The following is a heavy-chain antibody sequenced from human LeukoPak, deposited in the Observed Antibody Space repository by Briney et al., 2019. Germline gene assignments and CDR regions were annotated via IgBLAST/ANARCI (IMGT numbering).Heavy chain of an antibody. CDR3: ARRYYYDSSGYLH. V-gene: IGHV3-11*01. CDR1: GFTFSDYY. Sequence: GGSLRLSCAASGFTFSDYYMTWIRQAPGKGLEWVSYITRSGSTTYYADSVKGRFTISRDNAKNSLFLQMNSLRAEDTAVYYCARRYYYDSSGYLHWGQGTLVTVSS. J-gene: IGHJ4*02. D-gene: IGHD3-22*01. CDR2: ITRSGSTT.